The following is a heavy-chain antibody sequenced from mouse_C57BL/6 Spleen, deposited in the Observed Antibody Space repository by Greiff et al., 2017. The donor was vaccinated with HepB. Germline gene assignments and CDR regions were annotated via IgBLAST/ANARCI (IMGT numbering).Heavy chain of an antibody. J-gene: IGHJ2*01. CDR1: GFNIKDDY. CDR2: IDPENGDT. CDR3: TTLPDDN. V-gene: IGHV14-4*01. Sequence: EVQRVESGAELVRPGASVKLSCTASGFNIKDDYMHWVKQRTEQGLEWIGWIDPENGDTEYASKFQGKATITADTSSNPAYLQLSRLTSEDTAVYYCTTLPDDNWGQGTTLTVSS.